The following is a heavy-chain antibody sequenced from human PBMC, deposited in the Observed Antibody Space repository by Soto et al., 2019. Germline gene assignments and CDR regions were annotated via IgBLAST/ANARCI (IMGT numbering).Heavy chain of an antibody. J-gene: IGHJ6*02. CDR1: VGSITGAYY. CDR3: ARVRDSFGLDV. CDR2: IHYRGST. D-gene: IGHD2-15*01. V-gene: IGHV4-31*03. Sequence: PSETLSLTCRLSVGSITGAYYWNWIRQHPGKGLEWIGSIHYRGSTYYNPSLKTRITISLDRSNNQFSLNLSSVTAADTAVYYCARVRDSFGLDVWGQGTTVTV.